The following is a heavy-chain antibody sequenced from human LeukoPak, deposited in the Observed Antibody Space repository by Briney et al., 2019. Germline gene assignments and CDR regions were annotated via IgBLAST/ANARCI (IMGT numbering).Heavy chain of an antibody. V-gene: IGHV3-21*06. Sequence: GGSLRLSCAASGFSFSDYSMNWVRQAPGKGLEWVSSITTGSSYIYYADSVKGRFTISRDNAKNSLYLQMSSLRVEDTAVYFCARDPDDYGSGSAGWIDPWGQGTLVTVSS. CDR2: ITTGSSYI. CDR1: GFSFSDYS. D-gene: IGHD3-10*01. CDR3: ARDPDDYGSGSAGWIDP. J-gene: IGHJ5*02.